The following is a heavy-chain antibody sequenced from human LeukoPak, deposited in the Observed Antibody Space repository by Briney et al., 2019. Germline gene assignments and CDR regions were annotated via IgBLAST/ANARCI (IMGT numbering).Heavy chain of an antibody. CDR3: ASRFPGYSSSWYRPSDY. Sequence: SVKVSCKASGGTFSSYAISWVRQAPGQGLEWMGRIIPILGIANYAQKFQGGVTITADKSTSTAYMELSSLRSEDTAVYYCASRFPGYSSSWYRPSDYWGQGTLVTVSS. CDR2: IIPILGIA. CDR1: GGTFSSYA. V-gene: IGHV1-69*04. D-gene: IGHD6-13*01. J-gene: IGHJ4*02.